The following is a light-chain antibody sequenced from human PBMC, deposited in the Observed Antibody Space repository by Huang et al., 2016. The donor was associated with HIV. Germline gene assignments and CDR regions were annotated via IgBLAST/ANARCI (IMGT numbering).Light chain of an antibody. CDR1: QHINSY. J-gene: IGKJ2*01. CDR3: QQSHSSPYT. Sequence: DIQMIQSPSSLSASVGDRVTITCRASQHINSYLIWYKVKAGKAPKLLIYDTSSVKRGVPSRFSGRGSGTDFTLTISSLQPEDFATYYCQQSHSSPYTFGQGTKLEIK. V-gene: IGKV1-39*01. CDR2: DTS.